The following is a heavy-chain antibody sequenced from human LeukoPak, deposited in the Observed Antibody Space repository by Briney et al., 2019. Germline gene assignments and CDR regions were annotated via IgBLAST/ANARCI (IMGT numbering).Heavy chain of an antibody. Sequence: GGSLRLSCAASGFTFSNYAMSWVRQAPEKGLEWVSAIVGTGTTTYYADSVKGRFTISRDNSKNTLYLQMNSLRAEDTAAYYCAKLYFGTSPVWGRGTTVTVSS. CDR1: GFTFSNYA. V-gene: IGHV3-23*01. CDR2: IVGTGTTT. J-gene: IGHJ6*02. D-gene: IGHD2-2*01. CDR3: AKLYFGTSPV.